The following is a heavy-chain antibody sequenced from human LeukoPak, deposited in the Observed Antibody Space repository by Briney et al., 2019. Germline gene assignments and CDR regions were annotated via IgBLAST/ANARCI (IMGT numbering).Heavy chain of an antibody. Sequence: PSESLSLTCTVSGDFITAYYWSWIRQPPGKGLEWIGYVYYTGSTEYSPSLRSRVTISLDLSKHQFSLNLTSVTAADTAVYHCASNTGTVFDYWGQGALVTVSS. D-gene: IGHD7-27*01. V-gene: IGHV4-59*01. CDR3: ASNTGTVFDY. CDR2: VYYTGST. CDR1: GDFITAYY. J-gene: IGHJ4*02.